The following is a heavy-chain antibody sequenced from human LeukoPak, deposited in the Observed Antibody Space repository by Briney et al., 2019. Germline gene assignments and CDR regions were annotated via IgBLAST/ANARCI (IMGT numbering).Heavy chain of an antibody. V-gene: IGHV5-51*01. D-gene: IGHD4-23*01. CDR2: IYPGDSDT. Sequence: GESLKISCKGSGYSFTSYWIGWVRQMPGKGLEWMGIIYPGDSDTRYSPSFQGQVTISADKSISTAYLQWSSLKASDTAMYYCARHGPAVVTGHYYYYYYMDVWGKGTTVTVSS. CDR3: ARHGPAVVTGHYYYYYYMDV. CDR1: GYSFTSYW. J-gene: IGHJ6*03.